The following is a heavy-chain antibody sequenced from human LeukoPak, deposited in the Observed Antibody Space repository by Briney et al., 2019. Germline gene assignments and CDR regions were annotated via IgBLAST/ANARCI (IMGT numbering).Heavy chain of an antibody. V-gene: IGHV1-69*06. CDR1: GGTFSSYA. D-gene: IGHD3-9*01. CDR3: ARDLYDILTGYYNDAFDI. Sequence: ASVKVSCKASGGTFSSYAISWVRQAPGQGLEWMGGIIPIFGTANYAQKFQGRVTITADKSTSTAYMELSSLRSDDTAVYYCARDLYDILTGYYNDAFDIWGQGTMVTVSS. CDR2: IIPIFGTA. J-gene: IGHJ3*02.